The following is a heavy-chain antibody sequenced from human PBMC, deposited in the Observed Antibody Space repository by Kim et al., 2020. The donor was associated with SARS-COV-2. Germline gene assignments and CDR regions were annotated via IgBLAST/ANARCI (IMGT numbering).Heavy chain of an antibody. V-gene: IGHV3-30*02. D-gene: IGHD3-22*01. Sequence: KGRFNISRDNTKNTLYLQMNSLRAEDTAVYYCAKDSGRITRIVVVITGIDYWGQGTLVTVSS. J-gene: IGHJ4*02. CDR3: AKDSGRITRIVVVITGIDY.